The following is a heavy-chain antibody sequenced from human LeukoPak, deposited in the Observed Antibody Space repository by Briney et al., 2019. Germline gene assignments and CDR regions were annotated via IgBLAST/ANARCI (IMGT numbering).Heavy chain of an antibody. CDR2: INPNSGGT. CDR1: GYTFTGYY. D-gene: IGHD3-3*01. CDR3: ARDDRRITIFGVDQYYYYMDV. J-gene: IGHJ6*03. V-gene: IGHV1-2*02. Sequence: ASVKVSCKGSGYTFTGYYMHWVRQAPGQGLEWMGWINPNSGGTNYAQKFQGRVTMTRDTSISTAYMELSRLRSDDTAVYYCARDDRRITIFGVDQYYYYMDVWGKGTTVTVSS.